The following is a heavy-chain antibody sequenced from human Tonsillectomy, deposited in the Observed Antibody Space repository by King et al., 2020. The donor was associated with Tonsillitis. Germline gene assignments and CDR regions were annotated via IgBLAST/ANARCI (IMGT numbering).Heavy chain of an antibody. D-gene: IGHD2-8*01. CDR1: GGSISSGGYS. V-gene: IGHV4-30-4*07. CDR3: ARGRRCTNVLCYRTCAY. Sequence: VQLQESGPGLVKPSQTLSLTCAVSGGSISSGGYSWSWIRQPPGKGLEWIGYIYYSGSTYYNPSLKSRVTISVDTSKNQFSLKLSSVTAADTAVYYCARGRRCTNVLCYRTCAYWGQGTQATVSS. J-gene: IGHJ4*02. CDR2: IYYSGST.